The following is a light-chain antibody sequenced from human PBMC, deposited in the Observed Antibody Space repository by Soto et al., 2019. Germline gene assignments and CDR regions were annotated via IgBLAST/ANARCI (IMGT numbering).Light chain of an antibody. CDR1: QSVSSSY. CDR3: QQYGRSPWT. Sequence: EIVLTQSPGTLSLSPGERATLSCRASQSVSSSYLAWYQQKPGRAPRLLIFDASSRATGISDRFSGSGSGTDFTLTISRLEPEDFAVYYCQQYGRSPWTFGQGTKVEVK. V-gene: IGKV3-20*01. CDR2: DAS. J-gene: IGKJ1*01.